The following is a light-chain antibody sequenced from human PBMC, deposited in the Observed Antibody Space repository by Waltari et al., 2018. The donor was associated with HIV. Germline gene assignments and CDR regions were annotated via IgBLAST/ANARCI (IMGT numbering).Light chain of an antibody. CDR1: QSISSK. J-gene: IGKJ3*01. CDR2: SAS. V-gene: IGKV1-39*01. CDR3: QQSYGVPLT. Sequence: DIQMTQSPSSLSASVGDRVTLTCLSSQSISSKLNWYQQRPGKAPDLLIYSASTLKSGVPSRFSGSGSGTDFTLTISSLQTEDFVTYYCQQSYGVPLTFGPGTKVEI.